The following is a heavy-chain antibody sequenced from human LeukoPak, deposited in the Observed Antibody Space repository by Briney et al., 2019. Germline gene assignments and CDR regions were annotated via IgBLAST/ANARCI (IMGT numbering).Heavy chain of an antibody. V-gene: IGHV1-69*05. J-gene: IGHJ4*02. Sequence: VASVNLSCKASGGTFSSYAISWVRHPPRQGLEWMGGIIPIFGTANYAQKFQGRVTITTDESTSTAYRELSSLRSEDTAVYYCARGTQYCSSTSCYAFDYWGQGTLVTVS. D-gene: IGHD2-2*01. CDR3: ARGTQYCSSTSCYAFDY. CDR1: GGTFSSYA. CDR2: IIPIFGTA.